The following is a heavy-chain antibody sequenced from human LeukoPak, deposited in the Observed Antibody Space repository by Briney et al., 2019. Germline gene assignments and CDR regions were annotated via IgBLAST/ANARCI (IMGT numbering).Heavy chain of an antibody. V-gene: IGHV4-59*01. D-gene: IGHD3-10*01. CDR2: IYYSGST. CDR1: GGSISCYH. Sequence: PSETLSLTCTVPGGSISCYHWSWIRQPPGKGLEWIGYIYYSGSTNYNPSLKSRVTISVDTSKNQFSLKLSSVTAADTAVYYCARGLLWFGEAHYYYYYYMDVWGKGTTVTISS. J-gene: IGHJ6*03. CDR3: ARGLLWFGEAHYYYYYYMDV.